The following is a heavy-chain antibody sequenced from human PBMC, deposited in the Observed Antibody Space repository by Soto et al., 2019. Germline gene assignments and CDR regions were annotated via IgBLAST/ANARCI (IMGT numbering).Heavy chain of an antibody. D-gene: IGHD6-13*01. V-gene: IGHV3-66*01. Sequence: EVQLVESGGGLVQPGGSLRLSCAASGFTVSSNYMSWVRQAPGKGLEWVSVIYSGGSTYYADSVKGRFTISRDNSKNTLYLQMNSLRGEDTAVYYCARDVAAAGNDYWGQGTLVTVSS. J-gene: IGHJ4*02. CDR2: IYSGGST. CDR3: ARDVAAAGNDY. CDR1: GFTVSSNY.